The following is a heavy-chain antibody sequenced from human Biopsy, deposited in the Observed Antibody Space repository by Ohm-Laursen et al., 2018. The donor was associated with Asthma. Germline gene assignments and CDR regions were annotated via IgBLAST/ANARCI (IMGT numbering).Heavy chain of an antibody. D-gene: IGHD3-9*01. V-gene: IGHV1-3*01. CDR2: INAGNGNT. CDR1: GYTFINYA. CDR3: ARTYYDFLTGQVNDVFAI. Sequence: SVKVSCKVSGYTFINYAIHWVRQAPGQRLEWMGWINAGNGNTKYSQKFQGRVTITRDTSASTAYMGLSSLRSEDTAVYYCARTYYDFLTGQVNDVFAIWGQGTMVTVSS. J-gene: IGHJ3*02.